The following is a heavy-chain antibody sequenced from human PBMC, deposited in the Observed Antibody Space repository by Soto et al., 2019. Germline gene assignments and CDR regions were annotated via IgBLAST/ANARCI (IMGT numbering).Heavy chain of an antibody. D-gene: IGHD1-26*01. CDR2: IIPFIGTA. Sequence: QVQLVQSGAEVKKPGSSVTVSCKASGGTFSSYAISWVRQAPGQGLEWMGRIIPFIGTANYAQKFQGRVTMTRDTSINTAYMELTTLTSDDTAFYYCARGVSAGVDYWGQGTLVTVSS. CDR1: GGTFSSYA. CDR3: ARGVSAGVDY. J-gene: IGHJ4*02. V-gene: IGHV1-69*06.